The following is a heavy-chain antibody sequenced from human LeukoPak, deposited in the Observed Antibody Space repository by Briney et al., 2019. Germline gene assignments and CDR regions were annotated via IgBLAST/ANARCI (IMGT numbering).Heavy chain of an antibody. Sequence: KAGGSLRLSCAASGFTFSSYSMNWVRQAPGKGLGWVSSISSSSSYIYYADSVKGRFTISRDNAKNSLYLQMNSLRAEDTAVYYCARVAWNPGYYYMDVWGKGTTVTVSS. CDR3: ARVAWNPGYYYMDV. CDR2: ISSSSSYI. D-gene: IGHD1-1*01. CDR1: GFTFSSYS. V-gene: IGHV3-21*01. J-gene: IGHJ6*03.